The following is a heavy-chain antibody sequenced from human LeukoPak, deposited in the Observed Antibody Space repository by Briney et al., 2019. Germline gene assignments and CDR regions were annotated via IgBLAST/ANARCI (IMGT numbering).Heavy chain of an antibody. CDR2: IKQDESEK. D-gene: IGHD1-1*01. CDR3: ARDKIEGPTKLDY. Sequence: GGSLRLSCAASGFTFNTYWLHWVRQAPGKGLEWVANIKQDESEKYYVDSVKGRFTISGDNAKNSLYLQMNSLRAEDTAVYYCARDKIEGPTKLDYWGQGILVTVSS. CDR1: GFTFNTYW. J-gene: IGHJ4*02. V-gene: IGHV3-7*01.